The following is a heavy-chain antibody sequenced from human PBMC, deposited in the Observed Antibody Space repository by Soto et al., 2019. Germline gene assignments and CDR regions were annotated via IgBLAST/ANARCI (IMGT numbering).Heavy chain of an antibody. CDR2: VSQDGTA. J-gene: IGHJ4*02. V-gene: IGHV3-23*01. D-gene: IGHD2-2*01. Sequence: VQLLESGGGLAQPGGSLRLSCAASGFTFSTYTMAWVRQAPGRGPEWVAGVSQDGTAHYADSGKGRITISRDNSRDTVYLQMITLRGEDTAVYYGAKHMRPGGVWAFDYWGQGTLVTVSS. CDR1: GFTFSTYT. CDR3: AKHMRPGGVWAFDY.